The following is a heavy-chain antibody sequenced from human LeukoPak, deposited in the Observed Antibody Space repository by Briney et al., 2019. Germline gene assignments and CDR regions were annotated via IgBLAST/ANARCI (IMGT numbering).Heavy chain of an antibody. V-gene: IGHV4-34*01. CDR3: ARGHQWLDYFDY. CDR2: INHSGST. J-gene: IGHJ4*02. CDR1: GGSFSGYY. Sequence: SETLSLTCAVYGGSFSGYYWSWIRQSPGKGLEWIGEINHSGSTNYNPSLKSRVTISVDTSKNQFSLKLSSVTAADTAVYYCARGHQWLDYFDYWGQGTLVTVSS. D-gene: IGHD6-19*01.